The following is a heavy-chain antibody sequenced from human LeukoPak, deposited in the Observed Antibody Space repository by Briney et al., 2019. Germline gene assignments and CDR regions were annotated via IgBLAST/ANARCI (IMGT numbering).Heavy chain of an antibody. CDR2: IKQDGSEK. D-gene: IGHD6-19*01. J-gene: IGHJ4*02. CDR1: GFNVTGNY. Sequence: SGGSLRLSCAASGFNVTGNYVSWVRQAPGRGLEWVANIKQDGSEKYYVDSVKGRFTISRDNAKNSLYLQMNSLRAEDTAVYYCARYDSGWYPLFDYWGQGTLVTVSS. V-gene: IGHV3-7*01. CDR3: ARYDSGWYPLFDY.